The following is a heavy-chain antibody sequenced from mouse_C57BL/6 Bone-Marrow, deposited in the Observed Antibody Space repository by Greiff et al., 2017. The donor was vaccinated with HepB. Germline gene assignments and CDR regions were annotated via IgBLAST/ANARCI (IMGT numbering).Heavy chain of an antibody. V-gene: IGHV3-6*01. CDR3: GRGGFLFDY. Sequence: VQLKESGPGLVKPSQSLSLTCSVTGYSITSGYYWNWIRQFPGNKLEWMGYISYDGSNNYNPSLKNRISITRDTTKNQFFLKLNSVTTEDTATYYCGRGGFLFDYWGQGTTLTVSS. CDR2: ISYDGSN. J-gene: IGHJ2*01. CDR1: GYSITSGYY.